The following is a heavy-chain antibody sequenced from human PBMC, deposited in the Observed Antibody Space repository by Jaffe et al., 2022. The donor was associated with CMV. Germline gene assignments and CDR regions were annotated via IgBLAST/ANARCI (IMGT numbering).Heavy chain of an antibody. Sequence: QVQLQESGPGLVKPSETLSLTCTVSGGSVSSGSYYWSWIRQPPGKGLEWIGYIYYSGSTNYNPSLKSRVTISVDTSKNQFSLKLSSVTAADTAVYYCASTIVATIRGGVAGQNDYWGQGTLVTVSS. J-gene: IGHJ4*02. V-gene: IGHV4-61*01. CDR1: GGSVSSGSYY. CDR3: ASTIVATIRGGVAGQNDY. CDR2: IYYSGST. D-gene: IGHD5-12*01.